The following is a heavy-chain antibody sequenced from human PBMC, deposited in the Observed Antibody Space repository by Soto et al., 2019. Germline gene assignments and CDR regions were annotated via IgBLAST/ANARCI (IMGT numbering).Heavy chain of an antibody. Sequence: SETLSLTCTVSGGSISSDDYYWSWIRQAPGRGPEWIGYIHSSGSIYYNPSLKSRATMSIDTAGNQFSLKVSSVTVADTAVYYCARDLDGLHDDTSGPFPRPGWGQGTLVTVSS. CDR1: GGSISSDDYY. D-gene: IGHD3-22*01. J-gene: IGHJ1*01. V-gene: IGHV4-30-4*01. CDR2: IHSSGSI. CDR3: ARDLDGLHDDTSGPFPRPG.